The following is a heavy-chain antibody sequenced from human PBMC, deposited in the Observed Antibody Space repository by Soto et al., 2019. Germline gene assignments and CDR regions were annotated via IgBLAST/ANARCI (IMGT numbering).Heavy chain of an antibody. V-gene: IGHV1-3*01. Sequence: ASGKVSCKASGYTVTNYAIHWVRQAPGQRLEWMGWINAGNGDTKYSQKLQGRVTITRDTSASIIYMELSSLRSEDTALYYCACAPQLSDAFDIWGQGTLVTVSS. CDR1: GYTVTNYA. J-gene: IGHJ3*02. CDR3: ACAPQLSDAFDI. CDR2: INAGNGDT.